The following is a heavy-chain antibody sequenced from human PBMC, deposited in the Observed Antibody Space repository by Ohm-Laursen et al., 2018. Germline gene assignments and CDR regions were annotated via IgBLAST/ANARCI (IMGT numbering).Heavy chain of an antibody. J-gene: IGHJ4*02. Sequence: PSETLSLTCSVSGGSISSYYWTWIRQPPGKGLEWIGYIYYSGSTNYNPSLKSRVTISVDTSKNQFSLKLSSVTAADTAVYYCARDARVAGTSDAFEYWGQGTLVTVTS. CDR1: GGSISSYY. CDR2: IYYSGST. D-gene: IGHD1-7*01. V-gene: IGHV4-59*12. CDR3: ARDARVAGTSDAFEY.